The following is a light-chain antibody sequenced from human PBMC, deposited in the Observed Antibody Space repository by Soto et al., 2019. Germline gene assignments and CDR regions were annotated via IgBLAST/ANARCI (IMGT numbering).Light chain of an antibody. V-gene: IGKV3-15*01. J-gene: IGKJ1*01. CDR1: QSVSSD. Sequence: MTQSPSALSVSTGERATLSCRASQSVSSDLAWYHQKPGQAPRLLIYGASTRATGIPARFSGSGSGTEFTLTINCLQSEDFALYYCQQYNNWPRTFAQGTKVAIK. CDR2: GAS. CDR3: QQYNNWPRT.